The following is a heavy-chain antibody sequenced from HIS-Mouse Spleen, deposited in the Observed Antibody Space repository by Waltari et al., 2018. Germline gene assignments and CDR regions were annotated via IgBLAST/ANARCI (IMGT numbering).Heavy chain of an antibody. D-gene: IGHD6-13*01. CDR3: AREIPYSSSWYDWYFDL. V-gene: IGHV4-39*07. Sequence: QLQLQESGPGLVKPSETLSLPCTVSCGSINSSSYYWGWIRQPPGKGLEWIGSIYYSGSTYYNPSLKSRVTISVDTSKNQFSLKLSSVTAADTAVYYCAREIPYSSSWYDWYFDLWGRGTLVTVSS. J-gene: IGHJ2*01. CDR2: IYYSGST. CDR1: CGSINSSSYY.